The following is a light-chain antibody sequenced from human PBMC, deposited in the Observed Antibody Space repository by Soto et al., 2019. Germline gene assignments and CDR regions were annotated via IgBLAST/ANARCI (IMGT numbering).Light chain of an antibody. Sequence: QSVLTQPPSASGTPGQRVTISCSGRSSNIGSNSVYWYQQLPGTAPKLLIYSNNQRPAGVPDRFSGSKSGTSASLAISGLRSEDEADYYCAAWDDSLSALYVFGTGTKVTVL. CDR3: AAWDDSLSALYV. CDR1: SSNIGSNS. CDR2: SNN. J-gene: IGLJ1*01. V-gene: IGLV1-47*02.